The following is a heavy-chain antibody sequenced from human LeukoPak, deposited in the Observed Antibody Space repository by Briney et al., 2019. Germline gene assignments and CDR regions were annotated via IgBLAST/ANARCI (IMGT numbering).Heavy chain of an antibody. CDR1: GGSITGYY. V-gene: IGHV4-4*07. Sequence: PSETLSLTCTVSGGSITGYYWSWIRQPAGKGLEWLGRIYTIGRINYKPSLESRVTMSVDTSKNQFSLKLNSVTAADTAVYYCARDSSGSTSSLPGTNWFNPWGQGTLVTVSS. CDR3: ARDSSGSTSSLPGTNWFNP. CDR2: IYTIGRI. J-gene: IGHJ5*02. D-gene: IGHD6-6*01.